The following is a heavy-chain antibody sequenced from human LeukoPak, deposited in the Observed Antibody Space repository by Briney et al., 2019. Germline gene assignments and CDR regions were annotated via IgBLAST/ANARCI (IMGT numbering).Heavy chain of an antibody. D-gene: IGHD4-17*01. CDR2: ISGSGGRT. V-gene: IGHV3-23*01. Sequence: PGGSLRLSCAASGFTFSSYAMNWARQAPGKGLEWVSGISGSGGRTYYADSVKGRFTISKDNSVNTLYLQINGLRAEDTAVYYCAKEPVITVTTYSRHFDYWGQGTLVTVSS. CDR3: AKEPVITVTTYSRHFDY. J-gene: IGHJ4*02. CDR1: GFTFSSYA.